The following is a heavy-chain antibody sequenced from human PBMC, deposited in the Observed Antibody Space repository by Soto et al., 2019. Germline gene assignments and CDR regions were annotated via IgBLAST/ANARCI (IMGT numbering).Heavy chain of an antibody. D-gene: IGHD3-22*01. Sequence: SVKVSCKASGFTFTSSAVQWVRQARGQRLEWIGWIVVGSGNTNYAQKFQERVAITRDMSTSTAYMELSSLRSEDTAVYYCAASHDSSGYYSIYYYGMDVWGQGTTVTVSS. CDR1: GFTFTSSA. CDR2: IVVGSGNT. J-gene: IGHJ6*02. V-gene: IGHV1-58*01. CDR3: AASHDSSGYYSIYYYGMDV.